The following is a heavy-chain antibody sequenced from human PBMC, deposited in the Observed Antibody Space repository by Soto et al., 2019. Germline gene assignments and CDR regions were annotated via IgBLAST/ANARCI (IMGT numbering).Heavy chain of an antibody. Sequence: GASVKVSCKASGGTFSSYAISWVRQAPEQGLEWMGGIIPIFGTANYAQKFQGRVTITADESTSTAYMELSSLRSEDTAVYYCATRGYSYGYTFDYWGQGTLVTVSS. D-gene: IGHD5-18*01. CDR3: ATRGYSYGYTFDY. CDR2: IIPIFGTA. V-gene: IGHV1-69*13. CDR1: GGTFSSYA. J-gene: IGHJ4*02.